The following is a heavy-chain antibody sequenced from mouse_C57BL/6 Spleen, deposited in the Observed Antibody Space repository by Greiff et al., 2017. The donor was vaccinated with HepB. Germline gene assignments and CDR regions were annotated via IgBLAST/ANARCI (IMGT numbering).Heavy chain of an antibody. CDR3: ARHYGSKYFDY. V-gene: IGHV5-6*01. CDR2: ISSGGSYT. Sequence: EVQLVESGGDLVKPGGSLKLSCAASGFTFSSYGMSWVRQTPDKRLEWVATISSGGSYTYYPDSVKGRFTIARDNAKNTLYLQMSSLKSEDTAMYYCARHYGSKYFDYWGQGTTLTVSS. CDR1: GFTFSSYG. D-gene: IGHD1-1*01. J-gene: IGHJ2*01.